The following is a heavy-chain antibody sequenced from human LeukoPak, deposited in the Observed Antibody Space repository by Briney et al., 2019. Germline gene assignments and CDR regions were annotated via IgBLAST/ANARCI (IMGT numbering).Heavy chain of an antibody. CDR1: GYTFTGYD. D-gene: IGHD3-10*01. CDR3: ARGAITMVDDAFDI. J-gene: IGHJ3*02. CDR2: MNPNSGNT. V-gene: IGHV1-8*01. Sequence: ASVKVSCKASGYTFTGYDINWVRPATGQGLEWMGWMNPNSGNTGYAQKFQGRVTMTRNTSISTAYMELSSLRSEDTAVYYCARGAITMVDDAFDIWGQGTMVTVSS.